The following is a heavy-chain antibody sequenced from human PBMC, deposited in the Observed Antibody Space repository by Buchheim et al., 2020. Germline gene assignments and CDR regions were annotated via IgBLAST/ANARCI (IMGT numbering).Heavy chain of an antibody. V-gene: IGHV1-8*01. CDR3: ARIRSIAVAGPWWLARDKWYFDL. Sequence: QVQLVQSGAEVKKPGASVKVSCKASGYTFTSYDINWVRQATGQGLEWMGWMNPNSGNTGYAQKFQGRVTMTRNTSISTAYMELSSLRSEDTAVYYCARIRSIAVAGPWWLARDKWYFDLWGRGTL. CDR1: GYTFTSYD. D-gene: IGHD6-19*01. CDR2: MNPNSGNT. J-gene: IGHJ2*01.